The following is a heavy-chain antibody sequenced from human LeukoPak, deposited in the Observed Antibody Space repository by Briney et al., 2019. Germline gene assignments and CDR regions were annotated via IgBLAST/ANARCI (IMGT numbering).Heavy chain of an antibody. Sequence: ASVKVSCKASGYTYTDYYIHWVRQAPGQGPEWMGWINPERGDSKYVQKFQGRVALTRDTSISTAYMELSSLRSEDTAVYYCARGSYGYGDYWGQGTLVTVSP. D-gene: IGHD5-18*01. V-gene: IGHV1-2*02. J-gene: IGHJ4*02. CDR1: GYTYTDYY. CDR3: ARGSYGYGDY. CDR2: INPERGDS.